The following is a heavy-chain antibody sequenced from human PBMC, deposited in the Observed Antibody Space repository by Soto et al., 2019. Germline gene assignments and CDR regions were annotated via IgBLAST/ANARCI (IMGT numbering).Heavy chain of an antibody. V-gene: IGHV3-30-3*01. D-gene: IGHD3-10*01. J-gene: IGHJ6*02. CDR2: ISYDGSNK. CDR1: GFTFSSYA. Sequence: PGGSLRLSCAASGFTFSSYAMHWVRQAPGKGLEWVAVISYDGSNKYYADSVKGRFTISRDNSKNTLYLRMNSLRAEDTAVYYCARPGGYYYYYGMDVWGQGTTVTVSS. CDR3: ARPGGYYYYYGMDV.